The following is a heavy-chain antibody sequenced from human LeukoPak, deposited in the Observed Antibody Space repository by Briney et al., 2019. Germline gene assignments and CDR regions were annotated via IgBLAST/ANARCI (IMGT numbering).Heavy chain of an antibody. V-gene: IGHV3-48*03. D-gene: IGHD4-17*01. CDR2: ISSSGSTI. Sequence: VQPGGSLRLSCAASGFTFSSYEMNWVRQAPGKGLEWVSYISSSGSTIYYADSVKGRFTISRDNAKNSLYLQMNSLRAEDTAVYYCARDLYGDYPFDLWGRGTLVTVSS. CDR1: GFTFSSYE. CDR3: ARDLYGDYPFDL. J-gene: IGHJ2*01.